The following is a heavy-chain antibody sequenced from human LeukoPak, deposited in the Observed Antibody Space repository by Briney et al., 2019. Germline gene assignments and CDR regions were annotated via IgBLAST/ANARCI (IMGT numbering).Heavy chain of an antibody. J-gene: IGHJ4*02. D-gene: IGHD5-12*01. CDR3: ARDYGGYGPYYFDY. Sequence: SVKVSCKASGGTFSSYAISWVRQAPGQGLEWMGRIIPILGIANYAQKFQGRVTITADKSTSTAYMELSSLRSEDTAVYYCARDYGGYGPYYFDYWGQGTLVTVSS. V-gene: IGHV1-69*04. CDR1: GGTFSSYA. CDR2: IIPILGIA.